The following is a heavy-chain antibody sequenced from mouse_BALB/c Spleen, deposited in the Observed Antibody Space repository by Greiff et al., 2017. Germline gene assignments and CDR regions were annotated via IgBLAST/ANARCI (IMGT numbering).Heavy chain of an antibody. J-gene: IGHJ4*01. CDR1: GFTFSSFG. V-gene: IGHV5-17*02. Sequence: EVQGVESGGGLVQPGGSRKLSCAASGFTFSSFGMHWVRQAPEKGLEWVAYISSGSSTIYYADTVKGRFTISRDNPKNTLFLQMTSLRSEDTAMYYCARGYGKGAMDYWGQGTSVTVSS. CDR3: ARGYGKGAMDY. CDR2: ISSGSSTI. D-gene: IGHD2-10*02.